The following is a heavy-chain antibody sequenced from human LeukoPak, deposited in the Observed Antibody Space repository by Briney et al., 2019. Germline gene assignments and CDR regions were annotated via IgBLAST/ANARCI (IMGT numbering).Heavy chain of an antibody. CDR2: ISDNGDYR. V-gene: IGHV3-23*01. Sequence: PGGSLRLSCAASGFTFSTHGMTWVRQAPGKGLERVSIISDNGDYRYYTDSVKGRFTISRDNSKNTVYMQMDSLRTDDTAIYYCAKDRGYHDKTGYRTFDSWGRGTLVTVSS. J-gene: IGHJ4*02. CDR1: GFTFSTHG. D-gene: IGHD3-9*01. CDR3: AKDRGYHDKTGYRTFDS.